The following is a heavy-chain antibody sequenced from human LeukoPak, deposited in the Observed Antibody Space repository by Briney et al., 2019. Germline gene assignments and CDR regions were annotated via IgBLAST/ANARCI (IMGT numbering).Heavy chain of an antibody. CDR2: THNDGST. CDR3: ARGVLGYSYGFDY. V-gene: IGHV3-53*01. CDR1: GFTVRSKY. D-gene: IGHD5-18*01. Sequence: GGSLRLSCAASGFTVRSKYMGWVRQAPGKGLEWVSLTHNDGSTYYADSVQGRFIISRDNSENSLYLQMNSLRGEDTAVYYCARGVLGYSYGFDYWGQGTLVTVSS. J-gene: IGHJ4*02.